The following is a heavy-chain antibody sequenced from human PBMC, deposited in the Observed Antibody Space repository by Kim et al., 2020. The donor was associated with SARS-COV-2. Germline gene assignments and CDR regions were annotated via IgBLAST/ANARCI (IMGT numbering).Heavy chain of an antibody. J-gene: IGHJ6*02. CDR3: AKVRVATIEYYYYGMDV. Sequence: KGRFTISRDNSKNTLYLQMNSLRAEDTAVYYCAKVRVATIEYYYYGMDVWGQGTTVTVSS. D-gene: IGHD5-12*01. V-gene: IGHV3-23*01.